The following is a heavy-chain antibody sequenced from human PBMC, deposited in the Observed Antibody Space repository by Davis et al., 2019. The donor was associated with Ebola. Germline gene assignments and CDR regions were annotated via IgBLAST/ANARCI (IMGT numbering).Heavy chain of an antibody. V-gene: IGHV3-11*06. CDR2: ISSSSSYT. Sequence: PGGSLRLSCAASGFTFSDYYMSWIRQAPGKGLEWVSYISSSSSYTNYADSVKGRFTISRDNAKNSLYLQMNSLRAEDTAVYYCAREAFRDDFWSGYDAYYYMDVWGKGTTVTVSS. CDR1: GFTFSDYY. CDR3: AREAFRDDFWSGYDAYYYMDV. J-gene: IGHJ6*03. D-gene: IGHD3-3*01.